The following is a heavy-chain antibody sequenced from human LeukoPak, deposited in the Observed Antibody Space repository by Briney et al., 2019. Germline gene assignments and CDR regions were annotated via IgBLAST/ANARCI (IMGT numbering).Heavy chain of an antibody. V-gene: IGHV4-38-2*01. CDR3: ARQAKLVPAAIPFDP. D-gene: IGHD2-2*01. CDR2: IYHSGST. Sequence: SETLSLTCAVSGYSISSGYYWGWIRQPRGKELEWIGSIYHSGSTYYNPSLKSRVTISVDTSKNQFSLELSSVTAADTAVYYCARQAKLVPAAIPFDPWGQGTLVTVSS. CDR1: GYSISSGYY. J-gene: IGHJ5*02.